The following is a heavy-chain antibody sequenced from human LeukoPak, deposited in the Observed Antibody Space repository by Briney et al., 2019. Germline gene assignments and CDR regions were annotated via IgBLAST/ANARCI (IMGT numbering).Heavy chain of an antibody. CDR1: GFTFSSYG. D-gene: IGHD3-10*01. CDR3: AKGLMTMVRGVIIPDYFDY. CDR2: ISYDGSNK. V-gene: IGHV3-30*18. J-gene: IGHJ4*02. Sequence: GGSLRLSCAPSGFTFSSYGMDWGRQAPSKGLEWVAVISYDGSNKYHAVSVKGRFTISRDNPKNTLYLQMNSLRAEDTAVYYCAKGLMTMVRGVIIPDYFDYWGQGTLVTVSS.